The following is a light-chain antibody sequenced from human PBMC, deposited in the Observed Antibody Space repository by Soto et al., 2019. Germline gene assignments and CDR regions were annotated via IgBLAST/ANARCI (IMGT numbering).Light chain of an antibody. V-gene: IGLV2-14*01. CDR1: SSDVGGYNY. Sequence: QSALTEPASVSGSPGQSITISCTGTSSDVGGYNYVSWYQQHPGKAPKLMIYDVSNRPSGVSNRFSGSKSGNTASLTISGLQAEDEADYYCSSYTSILYVFGTGTEVTVL. CDR3: SSYTSILYV. CDR2: DVS. J-gene: IGLJ1*01.